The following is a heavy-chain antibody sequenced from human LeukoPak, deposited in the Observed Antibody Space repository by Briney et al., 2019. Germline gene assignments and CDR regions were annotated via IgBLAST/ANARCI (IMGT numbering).Heavy chain of an antibody. CDR3: ARDPRWAVAGYTNPDY. CDR2: INSDGSST. CDR1: GFTFSSYW. D-gene: IGHD6-19*01. V-gene: IGHV3-74*01. Sequence: GGSLRLSCAASGFTFSSYWMHWVRQAPGKGLVWVSRINSDGSSTSYADSVKGRFTISRDNAKNSLYLQMNSLRAEDTAVYYCARDPRWAVAGYTNPDYWGQGTLVTVSS. J-gene: IGHJ4*02.